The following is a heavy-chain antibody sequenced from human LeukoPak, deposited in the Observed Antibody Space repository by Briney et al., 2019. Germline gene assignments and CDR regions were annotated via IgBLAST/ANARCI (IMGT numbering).Heavy chain of an antibody. J-gene: IGHJ6*03. V-gene: IGHV4-39*07. CDR2: IHYSGST. CDR1: GGSISSSSYY. Sequence: SETLSLTCTVSGGSISSSSYYWAWIRQPPGKGLEWIGSIHYSGSTYYNPSLQSRVTISIDTSKNQFSLKLRFVTAADTGVYYCARVRCSGGSCPYYYYYYYMDVWGKGTTVTVSS. D-gene: IGHD2-15*01. CDR3: ARVRCSGGSCPYYYYYYYMDV.